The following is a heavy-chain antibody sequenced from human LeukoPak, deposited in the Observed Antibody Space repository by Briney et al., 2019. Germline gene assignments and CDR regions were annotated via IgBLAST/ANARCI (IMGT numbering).Heavy chain of an antibody. CDR3: ARQWLPGAPYYYYGMDV. CDR2: IYPADSDT. V-gene: IGHV5-51*01. J-gene: IGHJ6*02. Sequence: GESLKISCKASGYSFTSYWIGWVRQKPGKGLEWMGIIYPADSDTRYSPSFQGQVTISADKSISTAYLQWSSLKASDTAMYYCARQWLPGAPYYYYGMDVWGQGTTVTVSS. CDR1: GYSFTSYW. D-gene: IGHD3-22*01.